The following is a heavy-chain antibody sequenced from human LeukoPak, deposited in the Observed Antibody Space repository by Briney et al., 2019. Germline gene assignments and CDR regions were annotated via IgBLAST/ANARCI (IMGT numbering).Heavy chain of an antibody. V-gene: IGHV3-20*04. D-gene: IGHD2-15*01. CDR2: IDWSGQAS. J-gene: IGHJ4*02. CDR3: ARDLSATWYSLAF. CDR1: GFSNADYG. Sequence: GGSLRLSCVGAGFSNADYGMSWVRQVPGEGLEWVSGIDWSGQASEYADSVKGRFIISRDNAENSLYLQMNSLRPEDTGLYYCARDLSATWYSLAFWGQGTLVTVSS.